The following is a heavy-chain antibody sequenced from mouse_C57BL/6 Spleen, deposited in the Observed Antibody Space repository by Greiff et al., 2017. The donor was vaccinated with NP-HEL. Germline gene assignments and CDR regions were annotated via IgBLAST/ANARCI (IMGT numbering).Heavy chain of an antibody. Sequence: VQLQQSGPELVKPGASVKISCKASGYAFSSSWMNWVKQRPGKGLEWIGRIYPGDGDTNYNGKFKGKATLTADKSSSTAYMRLSSLTSEDSAVYFCARRDGLLRYLDYWGQGTTLTVSS. J-gene: IGHJ2*01. V-gene: IGHV1-82*01. CDR2: IYPGDGDT. CDR3: ARRDGLLRYLDY. D-gene: IGHD1-1*01. CDR1: GYAFSSSW.